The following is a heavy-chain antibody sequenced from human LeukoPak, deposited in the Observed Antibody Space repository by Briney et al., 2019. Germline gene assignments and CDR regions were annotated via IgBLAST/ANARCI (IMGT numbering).Heavy chain of an antibody. Sequence: ASVKVSCKASGYTFTSYGISWVRQAPGQGLEWMGWISAYNGNTNYAQKLQGRVTMTTDTSTSTAYMELRSPRSDDTAVYYCARDRWDGYNLIGEYYYYYYGMDVWGQGTTVTVSS. J-gene: IGHJ6*02. V-gene: IGHV1-18*01. D-gene: IGHD5-24*01. CDR2: ISAYNGNT. CDR1: GYTFTSYG. CDR3: ARDRWDGYNLIGEYYYYYYGMDV.